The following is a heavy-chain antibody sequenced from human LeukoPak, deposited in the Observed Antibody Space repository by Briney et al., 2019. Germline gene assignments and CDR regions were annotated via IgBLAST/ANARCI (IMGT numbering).Heavy chain of an antibody. V-gene: IGHV7-4-1*02. CDR1: GYTFTSYA. CDR2: INTNTGNP. CDR3: ARDRIAVAGRQDWFDP. J-gene: IGHJ5*02. D-gene: IGHD6-19*01. Sequence: ASVKVSCKASGYTFTSYAMNWVRQAPGQGLEWMGWINTNTGNPTYVQGFTGRFVFSLDTSVSTAYLQISSLKAEDTAVYYCARDRIAVAGRQDWFDPWGQGTLVTVSS.